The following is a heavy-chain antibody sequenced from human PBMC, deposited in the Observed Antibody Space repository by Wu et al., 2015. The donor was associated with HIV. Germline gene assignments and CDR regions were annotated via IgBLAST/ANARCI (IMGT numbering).Heavy chain of an antibody. CDR1: GGTFSSYA. D-gene: IGHD3-10*01. CDR3: ARDLGEPSTMVRGVEGWFDP. J-gene: IGHJ5*02. V-gene: IGHV1-69*12. Sequence: QVQLVQSGAEVKKPGSSVKVSCKASGGTFSSYAISWVRQAPGQGLEWMGGIIPIFGTANYAQKFQGRVTITADESTSTAYMELSSLRSEDTAVYYCARDLGEPSTMVRGVEGWFDPWGQGTLVTVSS. CDR2: IIPIFGTA.